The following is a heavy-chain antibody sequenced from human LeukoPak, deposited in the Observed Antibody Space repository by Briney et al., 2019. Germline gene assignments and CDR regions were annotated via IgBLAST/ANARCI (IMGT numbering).Heavy chain of an antibody. CDR3: AKRGVVIRAVIIVGFHKEAYYFDY. Sequence: GGSLRLSCAVSGITLSNYGMSWVRQAPGKGLERVAGISDGGGSRNYADSVKGRFTISRDNPKNTLYLQMNSLRAEDTAVYFCAKRGVVIRAVIIVGFHKEAYYFDYWGQGALVTVSS. CDR1: GITLSNYG. V-gene: IGHV3-23*01. CDR2: ISDGGGSR. D-gene: IGHD3-10*01. J-gene: IGHJ4*02.